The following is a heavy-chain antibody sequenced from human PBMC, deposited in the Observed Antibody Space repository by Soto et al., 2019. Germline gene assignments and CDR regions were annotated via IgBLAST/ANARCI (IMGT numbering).Heavy chain of an antibody. CDR3: ARGPPFYYGSGSYYRPLFFDY. Sequence: QVQLVQSGAEVKKPGASVKVSCKASGYTFTGYYMHWVRQAPGQGLEWMGWINPNSGGTNYAQKFQGWVTMTRDTSISTAYMEPSMLRSDDTAVYYCARGPPFYYGSGSYYRPLFFDYRGQGTLVTDSS. D-gene: IGHD3-10*01. J-gene: IGHJ4*02. V-gene: IGHV1-2*04. CDR2: INPNSGGT. CDR1: GYTFTGYY.